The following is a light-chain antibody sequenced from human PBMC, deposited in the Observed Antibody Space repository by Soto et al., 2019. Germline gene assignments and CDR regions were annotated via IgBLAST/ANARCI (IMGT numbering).Light chain of an antibody. J-gene: IGLJ1*01. CDR3: AAWDDSLNGYV. CDR1: SSNIGRDS. V-gene: IGLV1-44*01. Sequence: QSVLTQPPSASGTPGQRVSISCSGSSSNIGRDSVNWYQQLPGTAPKLLIYSNKQRPSGVPDRFSGSKSGTSASLAISGLLSEDEADYYCAAWDDSLNGYVFGTGTKLTVL. CDR2: SNK.